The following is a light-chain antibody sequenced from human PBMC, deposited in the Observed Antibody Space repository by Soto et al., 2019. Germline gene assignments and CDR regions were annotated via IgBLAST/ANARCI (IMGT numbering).Light chain of an antibody. J-gene: IGKJ4*01. Sequence: DIQMTQSPSFLSAYVGDRVTIPCRARQIINDNLNWYQWKPGKAPKLLIIDASTLRCGVPSRFIGSGHGTEFTLTISSLQPEDLATYYCQQSYSSPVTFGGGTKVEIK. V-gene: IGKV1-39*01. CDR1: QIINDN. CDR3: QQSYSSPVT. CDR2: DAS.